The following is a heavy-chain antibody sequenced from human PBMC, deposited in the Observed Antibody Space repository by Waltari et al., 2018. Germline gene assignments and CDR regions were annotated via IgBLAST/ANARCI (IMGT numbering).Heavy chain of an antibody. CDR3: ARLGGIKGGQRGYFDL. Sequence: QVQLQESGPGLVKPSETLSLTCAVSGYSISSGYYWGWIRQPPGKGLEWIGSIYHSGSTYYNPALKSRVTISVDTSKNQFSLKRSSVTAADTAVYYCARLGGIKGGQRGYFDLWGRGTLVTVSS. J-gene: IGHJ2*01. CDR2: IYHSGST. CDR1: GYSISSGYY. V-gene: IGHV4-38-2*01. D-gene: IGHD3-10*01.